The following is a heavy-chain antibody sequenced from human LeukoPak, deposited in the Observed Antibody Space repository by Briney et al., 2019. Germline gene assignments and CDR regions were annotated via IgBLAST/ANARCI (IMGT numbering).Heavy chain of an antibody. CDR3: ARDYPIDGYSYGYSESLLLDY. Sequence: PGGSLRLSCAASGFSFSSYGMHWVRQAPGKGLEWVAFIRYDGSKKYYADSVKGRFTISRDNSKNALFLQMNSLRAEDTAVYYCARDYPIDGYSYGYSESLLLDYWGQGTLVTVSS. CDR1: GFSFSSYG. D-gene: IGHD5-18*01. J-gene: IGHJ4*02. V-gene: IGHV3-30*02. CDR2: IRYDGSKK.